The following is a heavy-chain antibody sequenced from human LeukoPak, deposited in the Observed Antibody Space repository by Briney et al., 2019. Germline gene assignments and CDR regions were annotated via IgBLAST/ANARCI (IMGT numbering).Heavy chain of an antibody. CDR3: AKSRESLTTVTPLDY. V-gene: IGHV3-21*04. D-gene: IGHD4-4*01. Sequence: GGSLRLSCAASGFTFSSYSMNWVRQAPGKGLEWVSSISSSSSYIYYADSVKGRFTISRDNSKNTLYLQMNSLRAEDTAVYYCAKSRESLTTVTPLDYWGQGTLVTVSS. J-gene: IGHJ4*02. CDR2: ISSSSSYI. CDR1: GFTFSSYS.